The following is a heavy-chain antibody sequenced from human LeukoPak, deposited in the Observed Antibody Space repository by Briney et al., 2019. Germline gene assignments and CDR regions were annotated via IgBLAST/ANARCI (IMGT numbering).Heavy chain of an antibody. J-gene: IGHJ4*02. CDR2: IYYSGST. Sequence: SETLSLTCTVSGGSISSGGYYWSWIRQHPGKGLEWIGYIYYSGSTYYNPSLKSRVTISVDTSKNQLSLKLSSVTAADTAVYYCAREVYGDYYTDYWGQGTLVTVSS. CDR1: GGSISSGGYY. V-gene: IGHV4-31*03. D-gene: IGHD4-17*01. CDR3: AREVYGDYYTDY.